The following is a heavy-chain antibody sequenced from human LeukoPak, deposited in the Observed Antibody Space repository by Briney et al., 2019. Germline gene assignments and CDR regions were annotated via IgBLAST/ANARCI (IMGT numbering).Heavy chain of an antibody. J-gene: IGHJ4*02. CDR3: AKDILTGTAGPLDY. V-gene: IGHV3-23*01. CDR2: ISGSGGST. CDR1: GFTFSSYA. Sequence: GGSLRLSCAASGFTFSSYAMSWVRQAPGKGLEGASPISGSGGSTYYADSVKGRFTISRDNSKNTLYLQMNSLRAEDTAVYYCAKDILTGTAGPLDYWGQGTLVTVSS. D-gene: IGHD3-9*01.